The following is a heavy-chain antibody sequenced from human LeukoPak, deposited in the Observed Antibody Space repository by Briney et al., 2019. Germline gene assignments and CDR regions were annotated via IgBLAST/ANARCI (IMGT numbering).Heavy chain of an antibody. Sequence: GGSLRLSCAASGFTFTSYTMNWVRQAPGKGLEWVSSISSGSSFLKYADSVKGRFTISRDNAMNSLYLQMNSLRAEDTAVYFCARTPVLGPIDFWGQGILVTVSS. CDR3: ARTPVLGPIDF. D-gene: IGHD3-16*01. J-gene: IGHJ4*02. V-gene: IGHV3-21*01. CDR1: GFTFTSYT. CDR2: ISSGSSFL.